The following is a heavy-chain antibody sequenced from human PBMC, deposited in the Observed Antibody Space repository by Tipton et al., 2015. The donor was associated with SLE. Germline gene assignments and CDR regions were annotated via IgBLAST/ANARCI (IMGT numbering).Heavy chain of an antibody. J-gene: IGHJ3*02. CDR1: GDSINSHY. CDR3: AREWGWQLYNTFDM. Sequence: TLSLTCTVSGDSINSHYWSWIRQPAGKGLQWIGRIYPSGSINYNPSLKSRVTMSVDTSKNQFSLRLNSVTAADTALYYCAREWGWQLYNTFDMWGQGTMVTVSS. CDR2: IYPSGSI. D-gene: IGHD6-13*01. V-gene: IGHV4-4*07.